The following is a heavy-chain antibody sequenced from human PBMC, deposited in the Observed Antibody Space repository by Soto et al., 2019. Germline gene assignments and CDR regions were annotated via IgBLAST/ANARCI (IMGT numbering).Heavy chain of an antibody. D-gene: IGHD2-2*01. Sequence: ASVKVSCKASGYTFTSYGISWVRQAPGQGLEWMGWISAYNGNTNYAQKFQGRVTMTRDTSISTAYMELSRLRSDDTAVYYCARMIASGYCSSTSCRKTKTNWFDPWGQGTLVTVSS. CDR2: ISAYNGNT. V-gene: IGHV1-18*04. J-gene: IGHJ5*02. CDR1: GYTFTSYG. CDR3: ARMIASGYCSSTSCRKTKTNWFDP.